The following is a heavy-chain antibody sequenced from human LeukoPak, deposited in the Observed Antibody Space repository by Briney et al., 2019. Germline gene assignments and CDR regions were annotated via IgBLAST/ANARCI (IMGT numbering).Heavy chain of an antibody. J-gene: IGHJ3*02. V-gene: IGHV4-31*03. CDR2: IYYSGTT. D-gene: IGHD4-17*01. Sequence: KSSQTLSLTCTVSGVSINGGDYYWSWIRHHPGKGLEWIAYIYYSGTTYYNPSLKSRLTISVDTTKNQFSLKVNSVTAADTALYFCARAPVALRDAFDIWGQGTMVTVSS. CDR3: ARAPVALRDAFDI. CDR1: GVSINGGDYY.